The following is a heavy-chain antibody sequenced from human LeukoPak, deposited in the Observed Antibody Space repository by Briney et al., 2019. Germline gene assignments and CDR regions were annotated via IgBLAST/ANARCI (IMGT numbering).Heavy chain of an antibody. CDR1: GGSITSTNY. CDR3: ARGRNYYDSSGYYYANAFDI. Sequence: SGTLSLTCGVSGGSITSTNYWTWVRQPPGKGLEWIGEINHSGSTNYNPSLKSRVTISVDTSKNQFSLKLSSVTAADTAVYYCARGRNYYDSSGYYYANAFDIWGQGTMVTVSS. V-gene: IGHV4-4*02. D-gene: IGHD3-22*01. J-gene: IGHJ3*02. CDR2: INHSGST.